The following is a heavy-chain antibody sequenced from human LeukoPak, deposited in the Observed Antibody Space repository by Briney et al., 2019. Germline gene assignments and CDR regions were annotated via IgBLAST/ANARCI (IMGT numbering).Heavy chain of an antibody. CDR1: GDSIISSSHY. CDR3: ARHWTGYYYYGMDV. Sequence: SETLSLTCTVFGDSIISSSHYWGWIRQPPGKGLEWIGSIYYSGSTHFNPSLQSRFTMSVDASKNQFSLKLSSVTAADTAGYYCARHWTGYYYYGMDVWGQGTTVTVSS. V-gene: IGHV4-39*01. CDR2: IYYSGST. J-gene: IGHJ6*02. D-gene: IGHD3/OR15-3a*01.